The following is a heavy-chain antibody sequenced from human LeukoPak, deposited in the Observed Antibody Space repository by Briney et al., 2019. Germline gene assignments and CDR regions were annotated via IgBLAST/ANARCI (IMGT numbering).Heavy chain of an antibody. CDR1: GDSISSSNYY. CDR3: ARHHRRHCSGVTCYRYYFDY. J-gene: IGHJ4*02. Sequence: SETLSLTCTVSGDSISSSNYYWGWIRQPPGKGLEWIGNIYHTGSTFYNPSLKSRVTISVDTSKNQFSLKLNSVTAADTAVFYCARHHRRHCSGVTCYRYYFDYWGQGTLVTVSS. CDR2: IYHTGST. D-gene: IGHD2-15*01. V-gene: IGHV4-39*01.